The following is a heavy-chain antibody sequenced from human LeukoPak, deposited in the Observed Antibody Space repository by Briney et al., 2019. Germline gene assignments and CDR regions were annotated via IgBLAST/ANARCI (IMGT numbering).Heavy chain of an antibody. D-gene: IGHD4-17*01. Sequence: ASVKVSCKASGYTFTGYYMHWVRQAPGHGLEWMGWINPNSGGTNYAQKFQGRVTMTRDTSISTAYMELSRLRSDDTAVYYCARVVRMTTVTPFDYWGQGTLVTVSS. CDR2: INPNSGGT. J-gene: IGHJ4*02. CDR1: GYTFTGYY. V-gene: IGHV1-2*02. CDR3: ARVVRMTTVTPFDY.